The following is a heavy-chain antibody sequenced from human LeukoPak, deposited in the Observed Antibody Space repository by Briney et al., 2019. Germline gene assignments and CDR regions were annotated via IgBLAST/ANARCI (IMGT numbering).Heavy chain of an antibody. CDR3: ARGHRLVPAAPIFDY. V-gene: IGHV1-69*05. D-gene: IGHD2-2*01. CDR1: GGTFSSYA. Sequence: GSSVKVSCKASGGTFSSYAISWVRQAPGQGLEWMGGIIPIFGTANYAQKFQGRVTITTDESTSTAYMELSSLRSEDTAVYYCARGHRLVPAAPIFDYWGQGTLVTVSS. CDR2: IIPIFGTA. J-gene: IGHJ4*02.